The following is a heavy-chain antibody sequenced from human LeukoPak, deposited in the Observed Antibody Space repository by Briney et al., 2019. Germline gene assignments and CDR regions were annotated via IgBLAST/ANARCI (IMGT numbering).Heavy chain of an antibody. J-gene: IGHJ3*02. Sequence: GGSLRLSCAASGFTFSSYGMHWVRQAPGKGLEWVAFIRYDGSNKYYADSVKGRFTISRDNSKNTLYLQMNSLRAEDTAVYYCAKVAREFMGAFDIWGQGIMVTVSS. CDR2: IRYDGSNK. CDR3: AKVAREFMGAFDI. CDR1: GFTFSSYG. D-gene: IGHD3-10*01. V-gene: IGHV3-30*02.